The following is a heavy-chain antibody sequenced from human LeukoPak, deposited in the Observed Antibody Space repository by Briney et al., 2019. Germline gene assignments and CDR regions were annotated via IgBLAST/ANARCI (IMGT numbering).Heavy chain of an antibody. CDR1: GFTFTLHA. CDR2: ISGSSGDT. V-gene: IGHV3-23*01. Sequence: GGSLRLSCAASGFTFTLHAMNWVRQAPGKGLEWVAAISGSSGDTYYTDSVKGRFTISRDNSKNTVYLQMNSLRDEDTALYYCVRDKGRSPGYWFDSWGHGTLVTVSS. J-gene: IGHJ5*01. CDR3: VRDKGRSPGYWFDS. D-gene: IGHD2-15*01.